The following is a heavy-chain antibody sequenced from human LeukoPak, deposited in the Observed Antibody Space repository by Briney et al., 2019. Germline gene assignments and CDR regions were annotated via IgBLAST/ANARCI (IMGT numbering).Heavy chain of an antibody. CDR2: IYYSGST. J-gene: IGHJ4*02. CDR1: GGSISSYY. CDR3: ARENYDILTGPGGDYFDY. D-gene: IGHD3-9*01. V-gene: IGHV4-59*01. Sequence: SETLSLTCTVSGGSISSYYWSWIRQPPGKGLEWIGYIYYSGSTNYNPSLKSRVTISVKTSKNQFSLKLTSVTAADTAVYYCARENYDILTGPGGDYFDYWGQGSLVTVSS.